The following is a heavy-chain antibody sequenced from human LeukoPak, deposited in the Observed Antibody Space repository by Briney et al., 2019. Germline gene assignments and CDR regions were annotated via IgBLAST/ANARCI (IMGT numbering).Heavy chain of an antibody. CDR1: GGSFNDYY. CDR3: ATLWD. J-gene: IGHJ4*02. Sequence: SETLSLTCAVYGGSFNDYYWSWIRQPPGKGLEWIGDINHRGSANYNPSLKSRVTISVDTSKNQFSLKLSSVTAADTAVYYCATLWDWGQGTLVTVSS. V-gene: IGHV4-34*01. CDR2: INHRGSA. D-gene: IGHD3-16*01.